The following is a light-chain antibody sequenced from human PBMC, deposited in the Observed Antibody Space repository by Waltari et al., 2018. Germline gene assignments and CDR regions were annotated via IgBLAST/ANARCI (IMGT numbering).Light chain of an antibody. J-gene: IGKJ2*01. CDR3: ELYDSSPPGYT. V-gene: IGKV3-20*01. CDR1: QTVRSSY. Sequence: EIVLTQSPGTLSLSPGERATLSCRASQTVRSSYIAWYQQRPGQAPRLLIHGAASRATGIPDRFSGSGSGTDFTLTISGREPDDFAVYFCELYDSSPPGYTFGQGTKLEI. CDR2: GAA.